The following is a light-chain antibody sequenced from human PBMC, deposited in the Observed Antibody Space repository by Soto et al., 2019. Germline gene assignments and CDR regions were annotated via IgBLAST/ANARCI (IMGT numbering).Light chain of an antibody. CDR1: QSISSW. CDR3: QQYNSYSKT. V-gene: IGKV1-5*03. Sequence: IQMGQSPSPLATSVGKRITITCRASQSISSWLAWYQQKPGKAPKLLIYKASSLESGVPSRFSGSGSGTEFTLTISSLQPDDFATYYCQQYNSYSKTFGQGTKVDIK. J-gene: IGKJ1*01. CDR2: KAS.